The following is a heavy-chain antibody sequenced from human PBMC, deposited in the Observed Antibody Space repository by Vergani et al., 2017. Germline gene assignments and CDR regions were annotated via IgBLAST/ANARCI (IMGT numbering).Heavy chain of an antibody. D-gene: IGHD3-3*01. J-gene: IGHJ4*02. CDR1: GFTFTGYY. V-gene: IGHV1-46*01. Sequence: QVQLVESGGGVVQPGRSLRLSCAASGFTFTGYYMHWVRQAPGQGLEWMGIINPSGGSTSYAQKFQGRVTMTRDTSTSTVYMELSSLRSEDTAVYYCAGDRPGGFLGDYWGQGTLVTVSS. CDR2: INPSGGST. CDR3: AGDRPGGFLGDY.